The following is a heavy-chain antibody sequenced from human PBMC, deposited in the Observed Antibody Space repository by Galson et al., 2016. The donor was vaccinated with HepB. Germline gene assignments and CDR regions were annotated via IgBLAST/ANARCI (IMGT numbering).Heavy chain of an antibody. Sequence: TLSLTCTVSGGSISSGGYYWSWIRQHPGKGLEWIGYIYHGGSTYYSPSLKSRVIISVDTSKNQFSLKLSSVTAADTAVYYCARDGLRGTYRYTWFDPWGQGTLVTVSS. CDR3: ARDGLRGTYRYTWFDP. CDR1: GGSISSGGYY. CDR2: IYHGGST. J-gene: IGHJ5*02. D-gene: IGHD3-16*02. V-gene: IGHV4-31*03.